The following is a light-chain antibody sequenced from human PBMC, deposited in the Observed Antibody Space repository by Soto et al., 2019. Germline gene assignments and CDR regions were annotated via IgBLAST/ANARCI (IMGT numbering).Light chain of an antibody. CDR1: QDIRNF. CDR2: AAS. CDR3: QQYSSVPV. V-gene: IGKV1-27*01. Sequence: DIQMTQSPTSLSASVGDRVTITCRASQDIRNFVAWYQQKPGKAPKLLIYAASTLQSGVPSRFSGSGSGTDFTLTLNSLQHEDVATYSCQQYSSVPVFGPGTKVEIK. J-gene: IGKJ3*01.